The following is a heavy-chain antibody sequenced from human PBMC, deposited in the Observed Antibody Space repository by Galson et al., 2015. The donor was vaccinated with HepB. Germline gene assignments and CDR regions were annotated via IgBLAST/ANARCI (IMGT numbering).Heavy chain of an antibody. CDR1: GFTFSSYA. D-gene: IGHD3-10*01. Sequence: SLRLSCAASGFTFSSYAMSWVRQAPGKGLEWVSSISGSGGSTYYADSVKGRFTLSRDNSKNTLYLQMNSLRAEDTAVYYCAKERGFGELYRMPGGDYYGMDGWGRGTTVTVSS. J-gene: IGHJ6*02. CDR2: ISGSGGST. CDR3: AKERGFGELYRMPGGDYYGMDG. V-gene: IGHV3-23*01.